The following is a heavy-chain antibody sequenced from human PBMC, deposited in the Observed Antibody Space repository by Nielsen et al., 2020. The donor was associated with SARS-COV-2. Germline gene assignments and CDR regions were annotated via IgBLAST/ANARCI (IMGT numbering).Heavy chain of an antibody. CDR2: ISWNSGSI. V-gene: IGHV3-9*01. CDR3: AKVDTGRDY. J-gene: IGHJ4*02. Sequence: LKISCAASGFTFDDYAMHWVRQAPGKGLEWVSGISWNSGSIGYADSVKGRFTISRDNAKNSLYLQMNSLRAEDTALYYCAKVDTGRDYWGQGTLVTVSS. CDR1: GFTFDDYA. D-gene: IGHD5-18*01.